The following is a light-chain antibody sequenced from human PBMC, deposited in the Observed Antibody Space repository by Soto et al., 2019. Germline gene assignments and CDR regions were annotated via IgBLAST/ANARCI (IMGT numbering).Light chain of an antibody. J-gene: IGKJ1*01. CDR1: QSVSSS. CDR2: GAS. CDR3: QQYSNWPSWT. V-gene: IGKV3-15*01. Sequence: EKVMTQSPATLSMSPGERATLSCRASQSVSSSLAWYQQKPGQAPRLLIYGASTRATGIPARLSGSGSGAEFTLTISSLQSEDFAVYYCQQYSNWPSWTFGQGTKVEVK.